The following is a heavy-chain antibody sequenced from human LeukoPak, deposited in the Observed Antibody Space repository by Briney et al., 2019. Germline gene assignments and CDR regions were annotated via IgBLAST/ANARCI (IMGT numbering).Heavy chain of an antibody. V-gene: IGHV3-66*01. CDR1: GFTVSSNY. CDR2: IHSGGST. D-gene: IGHD3-10*01. CDR3: ARVLSGRGSLYDYYYYMDV. Sequence: GGSLRLSCAASGFTVSSNYMSWVRQAPGKGLEWVSVIHSGGSTYYADSVKGRFTISRDNSKNTLYLQMNSLRAEDTAVYYCARVLSGRGSLYDYYYYMDVWGKGTTVTISS. J-gene: IGHJ6*03.